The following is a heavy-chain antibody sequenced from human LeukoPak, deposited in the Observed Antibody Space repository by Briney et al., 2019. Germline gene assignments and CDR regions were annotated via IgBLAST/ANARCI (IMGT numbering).Heavy chain of an antibody. D-gene: IGHD4-17*01. CDR3: ASKLKYGDPFY. CDR1: GFTFSSYW. V-gene: IGHV3-74*01. Sequence: GGSLRLSCAASGFTFSSYWMHWVRQAPGKGLVWVSRINPDGGTTNYADFVKGRFTISRDNAKNTLYLQMNSLRADDTAIYYCASKLKYGDPFYWGQGTLVTVSS. CDR2: INPDGGTT. J-gene: IGHJ4*02.